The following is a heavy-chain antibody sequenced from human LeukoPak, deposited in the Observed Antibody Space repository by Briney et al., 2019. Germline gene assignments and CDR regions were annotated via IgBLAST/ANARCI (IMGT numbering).Heavy chain of an antibody. CDR1: GGSISSSSYY. CDR3: ASLYYYYYYMDV. V-gene: IGHV4-39*01. J-gene: IGHJ6*03. CDR2: IYYSGST. Sequence: PSETLSLTCTVSGGSISSSSYYWGWIRQPPGKGLEWIGSIYYSGSTYYNPSLKSRVTISVDTSKNQFSLKLSSVTAADTALYYCASLYYYYYYMDVWGKGTTVTVSS.